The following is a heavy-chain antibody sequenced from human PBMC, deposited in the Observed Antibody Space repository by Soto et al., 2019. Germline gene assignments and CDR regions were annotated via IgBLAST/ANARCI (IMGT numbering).Heavy chain of an antibody. CDR3: ASRHSSPYFDY. Sequence: SETLSLTCTVSGGSIISGGYYWSWIRQHPGKGLEWIGYIYYSGSTYYNPSLKSRVTISVDTSKNQFSLKLSSVTAADTAVYYCASRHSSPYFDYWGQGTLVTVSS. CDR1: GGSIISGGYY. D-gene: IGHD6-13*01. CDR2: IYYSGST. J-gene: IGHJ4*02. V-gene: IGHV4-31*03.